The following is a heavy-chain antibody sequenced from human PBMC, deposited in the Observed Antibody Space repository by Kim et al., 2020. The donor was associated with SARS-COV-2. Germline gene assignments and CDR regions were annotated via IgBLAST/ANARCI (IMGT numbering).Heavy chain of an antibody. J-gene: IGHJ4*02. CDR3: ATGGTTATAMAHEY. CDR2: INPDGRTT. V-gene: IGHV3-74*01. Sequence: GGSLRLSCAASGFSFSSYWMHWVRQGPGKWLMWVAHINPDGRTTNYADSVKGRFTISRDNAKNTVYLQLNSLTAEDTAVYYCATGGTTATAMAHEYWGRGTLVPVSS. CDR1: GFSFSSYW. D-gene: IGHD5-18*01.